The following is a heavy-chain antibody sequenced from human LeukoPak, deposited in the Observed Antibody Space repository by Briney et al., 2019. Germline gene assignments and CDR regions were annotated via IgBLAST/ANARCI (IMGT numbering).Heavy chain of an antibody. Sequence: ASVKVSCKASGYTFTSYGISWVRQAPGQGLEWMGWISAYNGNTNYAQKLQGRVTTTTDTSTSTAYMELRSLRSDDAAVYYCASSRYYYDSSGYSPFDYWGQGTLVTVSS. J-gene: IGHJ4*02. CDR3: ASSRYYYDSSGYSPFDY. CDR1: GYTFTSYG. CDR2: ISAYNGNT. V-gene: IGHV1-18*01. D-gene: IGHD3-22*01.